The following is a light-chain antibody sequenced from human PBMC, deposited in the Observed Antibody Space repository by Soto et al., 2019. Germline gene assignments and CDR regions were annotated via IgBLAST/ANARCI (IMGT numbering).Light chain of an antibody. CDR1: SSDVGAYDF. CDR2: EVI. Sequence: QSVLTQPASVSGSPGQSITISCTGTSSDVGAYDFVSWYQQHPDNAPKLMIYEVIYRPSGVSNRFSGSKSVNTATLTISGLQAEDEGDYYCSSYTTSSTRVFGTGTKVTVL. J-gene: IGLJ1*01. V-gene: IGLV2-14*03. CDR3: SSYTTSSTRV.